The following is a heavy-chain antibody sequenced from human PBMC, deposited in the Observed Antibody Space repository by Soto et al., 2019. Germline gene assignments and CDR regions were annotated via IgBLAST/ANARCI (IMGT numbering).Heavy chain of an antibody. D-gene: IGHD2-15*01. CDR3: AKDQDIVVVVAAAGGMDV. J-gene: IGHJ6*02. CDR1: GFTFSSYA. V-gene: IGHV3-23*01. CDR2: ISGSGGST. Sequence: GGSLRLSCAASGFTFSSYAMSWARQAPGKGLEWVSAISGSGGSTYYADSVKGRFTISRDNSKNTLYLQMNSLRAEDTAVYYCAKDQDIVVVVAAAGGMDVWGQGTTVTVSS.